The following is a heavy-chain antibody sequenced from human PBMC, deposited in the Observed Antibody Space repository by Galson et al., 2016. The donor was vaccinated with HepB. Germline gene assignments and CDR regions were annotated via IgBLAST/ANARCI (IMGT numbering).Heavy chain of an antibody. V-gene: IGHV1-3*01. Sequence: SVKVSCKASGYTFTNYRIHWVRQAPGQRLEWMGWINAGNGNTKYSLKFQGRVTIITDTSANTANMELSSLRSDDTAVYYCARLGYYVGSGRYVASEKNYFHGHGFDDWGQGTPGTVSS. J-gene: IGHJ4*03. CDR3: ARLGYYVGSGRYVASEKNYFHGHGFDD. CDR2: INAGNGNT. D-gene: IGHD3-10*01. CDR1: GYTFTNYR.